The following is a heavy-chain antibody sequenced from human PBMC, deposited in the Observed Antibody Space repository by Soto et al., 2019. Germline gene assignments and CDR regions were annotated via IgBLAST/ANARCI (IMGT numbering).Heavy chain of an antibody. Sequence: GGSLRLSCAASGFTFSSYAMSWVRQAPGKGLEWVSAISGSGGSTYYADSVKGRFTISRDNSKNTLYLQMNSLRAEDTDIYYCARGYSASWYYYYGMDVWGQGTTVTVSS. J-gene: IGHJ6*02. CDR2: ISGSGGST. V-gene: IGHV3-23*01. CDR3: ARGYSASWYYYYGMDV. CDR1: GFTFSSYA. D-gene: IGHD6-13*01.